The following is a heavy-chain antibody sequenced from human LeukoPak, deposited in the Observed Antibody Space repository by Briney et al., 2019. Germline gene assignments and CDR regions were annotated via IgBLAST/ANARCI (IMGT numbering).Heavy chain of an antibody. D-gene: IGHD1-26*01. Sequence: PGGSLRLSCAASGFTFSSYSMNWVRQAPGKGLEWVSSISSSSSYIYYADSVKSRFTISRDNAKNSLYLQMNSLRAEDTAVYYCARDGASGSYYFDYWGQGTLVTVSS. CDR2: ISSSSSYI. J-gene: IGHJ4*02. V-gene: IGHV3-21*01. CDR3: ARDGASGSYYFDY. CDR1: GFTFSSYS.